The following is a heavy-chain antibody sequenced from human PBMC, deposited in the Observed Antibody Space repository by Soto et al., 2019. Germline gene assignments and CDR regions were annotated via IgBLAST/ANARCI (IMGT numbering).Heavy chain of an antibody. J-gene: IGHJ6*02. V-gene: IGHV4-61*01. D-gene: IGHD3-10*01. CDR3: ARDSRVGFYYYGMDV. CDR2: ISYSGNT. Sequence: QVQLQESGPGLVKPSETLSLTCTVSGGSVRSDNYYWSWIRQPPGKGLEWIGYISYSGNTNYISSLKSRVNISVDTSKNPFSLRLSSVTAADTAVYYCARDSRVGFYYYGMDVWGQGTTVTVSS. CDR1: GGSVRSDNYY.